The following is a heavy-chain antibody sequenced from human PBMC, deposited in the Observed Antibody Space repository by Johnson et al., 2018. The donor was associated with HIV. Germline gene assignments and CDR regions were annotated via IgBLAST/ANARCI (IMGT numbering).Heavy chain of an antibody. CDR3: ARGGSYLTLDDAFDI. J-gene: IGHJ3*02. CDR2: ISGSGGST. Sequence: EMQLVESGGGLVQPGGSLRLSCAASGFTFSSYAMSWVRQAPGKGLECVSAISGSGGSTYYADSVKGRFTISRDNPKNTLYLQMNSLRAEDTAVYYCARGGSYLTLDDAFDIWGQGTMVTVSS. V-gene: IGHV3-23*04. CDR1: GFTFSSYA. D-gene: IGHD1-26*01.